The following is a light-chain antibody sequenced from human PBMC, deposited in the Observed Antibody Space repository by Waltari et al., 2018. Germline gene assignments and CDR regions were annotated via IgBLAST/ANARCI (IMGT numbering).Light chain of an antibody. J-gene: IGLJ3*02. V-gene: IGLV1-40*01. Sequence: QSVLTQPPSVSGAPGQRVTISCTGSSSNIGAGYDVHWYQQLPGTAPKLLIYGNSNRPSGVPDRFSGSKAGTSASLAITGLQAEDEAEYCCQSYDSSLSGNWVFGGGTKLTVL. CDR3: QSYDSSLSGNWV. CDR1: SSNIGAGYD. CDR2: GNS.